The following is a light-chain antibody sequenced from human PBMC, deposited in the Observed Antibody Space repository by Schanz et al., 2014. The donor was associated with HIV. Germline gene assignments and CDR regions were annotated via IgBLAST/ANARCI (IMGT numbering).Light chain of an antibody. Sequence: EIVLTQSPGTLSLSPGERGTLSCRASQSVKSNFIGWYQQKPGQAPRLLIFGASNRATGIPARFSGSGSGTDFTLTISSLEPEDSAVYYCQHYGSSFGPGTKVDIK. CDR1: QSVKSNF. CDR2: GAS. V-gene: IGKV3-20*01. CDR3: QHYGSS. J-gene: IGKJ3*01.